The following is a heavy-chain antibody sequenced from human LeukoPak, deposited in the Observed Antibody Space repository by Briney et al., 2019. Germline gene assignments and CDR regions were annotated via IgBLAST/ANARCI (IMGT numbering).Heavy chain of an antibody. D-gene: IGHD1-26*01. CDR2: IIPIFGTA. CDR3: ARGDYSGSYNNFDY. V-gene: IGHV1-69*05. J-gene: IGHJ4*02. CDR1: GGTFSSYA. Sequence: SVKVSCQASGGTFSSYAISWVRQAPGQGLEWMGGIIPIFGTANYAQKFQGRVTITTDESTSTAYMELSSLRSEDTAVYYCARGDYSGSYNNFDYWGQGTLVTVSS.